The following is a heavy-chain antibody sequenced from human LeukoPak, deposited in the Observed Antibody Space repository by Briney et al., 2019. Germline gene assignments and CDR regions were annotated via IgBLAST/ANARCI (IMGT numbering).Heavy chain of an antibody. CDR3: ARQLPIAAADTRGYFEY. V-gene: IGHV4-39*01. CDR2: IFYGERN. CDR1: GGSISNADYY. J-gene: IGHJ4*01. Sequence: SETLSLTCSVSGGSISNADYYWGWIRQAPGKGLEWIGSIFYGERNHYNPSLKSRATMSVDTSKNQFSLKLTSVTAADAAMYYCARQLPIAAADTRGYFEYWGQGAVVTVSS. D-gene: IGHD6-13*01.